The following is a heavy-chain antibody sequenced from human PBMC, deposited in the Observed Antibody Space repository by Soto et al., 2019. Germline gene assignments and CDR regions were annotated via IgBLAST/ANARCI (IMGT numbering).Heavy chain of an antibody. CDR1: GGSISSYY. J-gene: IGHJ1*01. D-gene: IGHD6-19*01. CDR3: ARDEPGWDSSGWPEYFQH. CDR2: IYYSGST. Sequence: SETLSLTCTVSGGSISSYYWSWIRQPPGKGLEWIGYIYYSGSTNYNPSLKSRVTISVDTSKKQFSLKLSSVTAADTAVYYCARDEPGWDSSGWPEYFQHWGQGTLVTVTS. V-gene: IGHV4-59*01.